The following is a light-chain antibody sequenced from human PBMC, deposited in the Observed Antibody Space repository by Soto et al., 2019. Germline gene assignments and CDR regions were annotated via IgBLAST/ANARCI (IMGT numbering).Light chain of an antibody. V-gene: IGKV1-9*01. CDR1: QGISTS. CDR3: QQVNSYPIT. CDR2: AAS. J-gene: IGKJ5*01. Sequence: DIQLTQSPSFLSASVGDRVTITCRASQGISTSLAWYQQKPGKASKLLTYAASTLQTGVPSRFSGSGSGTEFTLTISSLQAEDFATYYCQQVNSYPITFGQGTRLEIK.